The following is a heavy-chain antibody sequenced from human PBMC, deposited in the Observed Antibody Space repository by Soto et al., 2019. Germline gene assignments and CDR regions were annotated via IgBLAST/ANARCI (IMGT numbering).Heavy chain of an antibody. CDR1: GYTFTSYG. J-gene: IGHJ6*02. V-gene: IGHV1-18*01. CDR3: ARNPVVRGVIGYYGMDV. CDR2: ISAYNGNT. D-gene: IGHD3-10*01. Sequence: QVKLVQSGAEVKKPGASVKVSCKASGYTFTSYGISWVRQAPGQGLEWMGWISAYNGNTNYAQQLQGRVTMTTDTSTSTAYMELRSLRSDDTAVYYCARNPVVRGVIGYYGMDVWGQGTTVTVSS.